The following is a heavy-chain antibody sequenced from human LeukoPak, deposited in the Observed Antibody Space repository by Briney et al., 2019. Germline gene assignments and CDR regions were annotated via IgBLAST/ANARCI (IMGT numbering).Heavy chain of an antibody. CDR1: GVTFSSYS. CDR2: ISRSSSYI. CDR3: ARAYCSGGSCYSPSYYYYGMDV. J-gene: IGHJ6*04. V-gene: IGHV3-21*01. Sequence: GGSLRLSCAASGVTFSSYSMNWVRQAPGKGLEGVSSISRSSSYIYYADSVKGRFTIYRDNAKNSLYLQMNSLRAEDTAVYYCARAYCSGGSCYSPSYYYYGMDVWGKGTTVTVSS. D-gene: IGHD2-15*01.